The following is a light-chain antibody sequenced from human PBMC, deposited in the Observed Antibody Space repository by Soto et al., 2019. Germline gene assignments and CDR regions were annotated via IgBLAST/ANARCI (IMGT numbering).Light chain of an antibody. CDR3: QSYDNTLSASV. J-gene: IGLJ2*01. CDR2: GSS. Sequence: QAVVTQPPSVSGAPGQRVTISCTGSSSNIGAGHVVHWYQQFPGRAPNLLIYGSSNRPSGVPDRFSGSKSGTSASLAITGLQAADEADYYCQSYDNTLSASVFGGGTKLTVL. V-gene: IGLV1-40*01. CDR1: SSNIGAGHV.